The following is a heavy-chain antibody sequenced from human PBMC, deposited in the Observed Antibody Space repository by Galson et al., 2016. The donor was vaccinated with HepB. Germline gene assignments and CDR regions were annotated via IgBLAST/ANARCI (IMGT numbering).Heavy chain of an antibody. J-gene: IGHJ4*02. Sequence: SLRLSCAASGFTFSDYYMSWIRQAPGKGLDWVSYISSSGSLIYYADSVKGRFTISRDNGKNSLYLQMNSLRAEDTAVYYCACMGPIVQFTGADFWGQGTLVSVAS. V-gene: IGHV3-11*04. CDR3: ACMGPIVQFTGADF. D-gene: IGHD1-26*01. CDR2: ISSSGSLI. CDR1: GFTFSDYY.